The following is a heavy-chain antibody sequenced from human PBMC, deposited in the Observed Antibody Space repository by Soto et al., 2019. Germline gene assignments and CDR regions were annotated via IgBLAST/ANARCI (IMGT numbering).Heavy chain of an antibody. CDR1: GGSISSGGYS. Sequence: QLQLQESGSGLVKPSQTLSLTCAVSGGSISSGGYSWSWLRQPPGKGLEWIGYIYHSGSTYYNPSLKRRHTTSADWSKNPFSQKMSSVTAADTAVYYCARVNYGGEYYYDGMDVWGQGTTVTVSS. CDR3: ARVNYGGEYYYDGMDV. V-gene: IGHV4-30-2*01. CDR2: IYHSGST. J-gene: IGHJ6*02. D-gene: IGHD4-17*01.